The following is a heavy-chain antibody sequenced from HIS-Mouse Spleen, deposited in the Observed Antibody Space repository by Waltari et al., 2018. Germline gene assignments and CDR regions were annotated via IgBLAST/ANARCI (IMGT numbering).Heavy chain of an antibody. CDR1: GGSFSGYY. D-gene: IGHD2-8*01. V-gene: IGHV4-34*01. CDR3: ARGGFEYCTNGVCFFFDY. CDR2: INHSGST. J-gene: IGHJ4*02. Sequence: QVQLQQWGAGLLKPSETLSLTCAVYGGSFSGYYWSWIRQPPGKGLEWIGEINHSGSTNRNPCIKSRVTRSVETSKNQFSLKLSSVTAADTAVYYCARGGFEYCTNGVCFFFDYWGQGTLVTVSS.